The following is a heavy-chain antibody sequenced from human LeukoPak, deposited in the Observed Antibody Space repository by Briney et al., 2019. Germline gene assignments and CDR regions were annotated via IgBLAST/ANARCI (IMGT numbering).Heavy chain of an antibody. CDR3: ARADHGSGSYYCLVY. J-gene: IGHJ4*02. CDR2: ISWNSGTI. V-gene: IGHV3-9*01. Sequence: PGGSLRLSCAASGFTFDDYAMHWVRQAPGKGLEWVSGISWNSGTIGYADSVKGRFTISRDNAKNSLYLQMNSLRAEDTALYYCARADHGSGSYYCLVYWGQGTLVTVSS. CDR1: GFTFDDYA. D-gene: IGHD3-10*01.